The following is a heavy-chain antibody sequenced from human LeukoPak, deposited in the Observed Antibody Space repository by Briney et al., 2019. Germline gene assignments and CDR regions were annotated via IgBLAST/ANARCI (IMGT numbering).Heavy chain of an antibody. J-gene: IGHJ4*02. CDR2: FSHSGNT. V-gene: IGHV4-59*08. Sequence: SETLSLTCTISGGSISSYYWSWLRQPPGKGLEWIGDFSHSGNTNYNPSLNYNPSLKRRVTISVDTSKNQFSLKLSSVTAADTAVYYCARPLTPRSDVDYWGQGTLVTVSS. CDR3: ARPLTPRSDVDY. CDR1: GGSISSYY. D-gene: IGHD3-3*01.